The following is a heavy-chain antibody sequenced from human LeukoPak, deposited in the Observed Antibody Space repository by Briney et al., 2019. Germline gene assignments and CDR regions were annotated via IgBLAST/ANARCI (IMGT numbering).Heavy chain of an antibody. Sequence: GGSLRLSCAASGFTFSAYSMNWVRQAPGKGLEWVSYISSSGSTIYYADSVKGRFTISRDNAKNSLYLQMNSLRAEDTAVYYCARGVGANLYFDYWGQGTLVTVSS. J-gene: IGHJ4*02. D-gene: IGHD1-26*01. CDR2: ISSSGSTI. CDR3: ARGVGANLYFDY. V-gene: IGHV3-48*04. CDR1: GFTFSAYS.